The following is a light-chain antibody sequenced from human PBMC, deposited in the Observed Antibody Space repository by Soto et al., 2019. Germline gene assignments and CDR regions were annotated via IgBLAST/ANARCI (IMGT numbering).Light chain of an antibody. CDR3: QQYGIV. Sequence: EIVLTQSPGTLSLSPGERATLSCRASQSVSSNSLAWFQLKPGQAPRLLIYGASSRATGIPDRFSGSGSGTDFTLTISRLEPEDFAVYYCQQYGIVFGPGTKVDIK. V-gene: IGKV3-20*01. CDR1: QSVSSNS. J-gene: IGKJ3*01. CDR2: GAS.